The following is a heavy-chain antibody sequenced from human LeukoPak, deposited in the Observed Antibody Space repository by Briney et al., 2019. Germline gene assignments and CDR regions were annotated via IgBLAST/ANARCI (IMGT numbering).Heavy chain of an antibody. CDR3: ARGPQVVTAGHDAFDI. Sequence: SETLSLTCTVSGGSISGYYWSWIRQPPGKGLEWIGYIYYGRNTNYIPSLQSRVFMSVDMSKNQFSLILSSVTAADTAVYYCARGPQVVTAGHDAFDIWGHGKMVTVSS. CDR2: IYYGRNT. V-gene: IGHV4-59*01. D-gene: IGHD2-21*02. CDR1: GGSISGYY. J-gene: IGHJ3*02.